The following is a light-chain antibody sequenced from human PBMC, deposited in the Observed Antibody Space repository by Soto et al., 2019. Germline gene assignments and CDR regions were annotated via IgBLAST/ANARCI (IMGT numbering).Light chain of an antibody. V-gene: IGKV1-5*01. CDR3: QQYKSYFRP. CDR1: QSISGW. J-gene: IGKJ1*01. CDR2: DVS. Sequence: SQMTLYASTLSSSVGDRVTITCRASQSISGWLAWYQQKPGKAPKLLIFDVSSLERGVPSRFSGSGSGTEFTLTIINLQPDDFVNYYCQQYKSYFRPFGQGTKVDI.